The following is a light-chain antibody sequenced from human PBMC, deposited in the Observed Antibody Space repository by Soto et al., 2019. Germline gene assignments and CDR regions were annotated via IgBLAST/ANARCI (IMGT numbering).Light chain of an antibody. V-gene: IGLV2-23*02. CDR2: EVS. J-gene: IGLJ2*01. CDR3: SSQAARHVL. Sequence: QSVLTQPASVSGSPGQSITISCTGTSSDIGTYNFVSWYQQHPGQAPKLMIYEVSERPSGISNRFSGSKSGNTASLTISGLQAEDEADYYCSSQAARHVLFGGGTKLTVL. CDR1: SSDIGTYNF.